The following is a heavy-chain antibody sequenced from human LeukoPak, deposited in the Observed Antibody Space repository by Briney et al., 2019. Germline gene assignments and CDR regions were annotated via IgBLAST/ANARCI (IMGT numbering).Heavy chain of an antibody. D-gene: IGHD3-9*01. CDR1: GGSFSGYY. V-gene: IGHV4-34*01. J-gene: IGHJ4*02. CDR2: INHSGST. Sequence: SESLSLICAVYGGSFSGYYWSWIRQPPGKGLEWIGEINHSGSTNYNPSLKSRVTISVDTSKNQFSLKLSSVTAADTAVYYCARSKYVLRYFDWAYFDYWGQGTLVTVSS. CDR3: ARSKYVLRYFDWAYFDY.